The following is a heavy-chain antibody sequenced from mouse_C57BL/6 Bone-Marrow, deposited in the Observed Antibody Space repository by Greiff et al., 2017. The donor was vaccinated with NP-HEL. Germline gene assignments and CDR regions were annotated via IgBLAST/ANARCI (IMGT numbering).Heavy chain of an antibody. CDR2: ISSGSSTI. V-gene: IGHV5-17*01. CDR3: ARPGVLLSWFAY. Sequence: EVKLQESGGGLVKPGGSLKLSCAASGFTFSDYGMHWVRQAPEKGLEWVAYISSGSSTIYYADTVKGRFTISRDNAKNTLFLQMTSLRSEDTAMYYCARPGVLLSWFAYWGQGTLVTVSA. D-gene: IGHD1-1*01. J-gene: IGHJ3*01. CDR1: GFTFSDYG.